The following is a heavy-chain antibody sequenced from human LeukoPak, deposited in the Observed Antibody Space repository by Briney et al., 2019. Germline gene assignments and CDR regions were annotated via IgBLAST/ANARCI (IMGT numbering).Heavy chain of an antibody. D-gene: IGHD3-3*02. J-gene: IGHJ4*02. CDR1: GYTFSDFY. CDR3: ARVRLADERAWAY. Sequence: ASVKVSCKASGYTFSDFYIHWVRQAPGQGLEYVGWITPRSGDTYSPQRFQGRVTMTRDASISTAYMELSSLRSDDTAVYFCARVRLADERAWAYWGQCTLATVSS. V-gene: IGHV1-2*02. CDR2: ITPRSGDT.